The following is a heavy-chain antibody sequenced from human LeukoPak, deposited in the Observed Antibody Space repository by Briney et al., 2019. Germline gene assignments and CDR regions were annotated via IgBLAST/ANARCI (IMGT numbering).Heavy chain of an antibody. V-gene: IGHV3-7*01. CDR1: GFTFSSYW. CDR2: IKQDGSEK. J-gene: IGHJ6*03. Sequence: GGSLRLSCAASGFTFSSYWMSWVRQAPGKGLEWVANIKQDGSEKYYVDFVKGRFTISRDNAKNSLYLQMNSLRAEDTAVYYCARDSGSSSWPRYYYYMDVWGKGTTVTVSS. CDR3: ARDSGSSSWPRYYYYMDV. D-gene: IGHD6-13*01.